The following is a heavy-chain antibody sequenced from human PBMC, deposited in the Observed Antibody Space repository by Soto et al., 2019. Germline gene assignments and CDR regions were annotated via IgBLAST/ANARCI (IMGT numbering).Heavy chain of an antibody. CDR1: GFTFDSYA. J-gene: IGHJ4*02. CDR3: AADWAVAGIKFDY. D-gene: IGHD6-19*01. CDR2: ISYDGSNK. Sequence: GRSPRLSCAAYGFTFDSYAMHCVRQAPGKGLEWVAVISYDGSNKYYADSVKGRFTISRDNSKNTLYLQMNSLRAEDTAVYYCAADWAVAGIKFDYWGQGTPVTVSS. V-gene: IGHV3-30*17.